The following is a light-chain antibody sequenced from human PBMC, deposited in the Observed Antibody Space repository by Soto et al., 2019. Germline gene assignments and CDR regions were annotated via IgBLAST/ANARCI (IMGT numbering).Light chain of an antibody. V-gene: IGKV1-27*01. J-gene: IGKJ1*01. Sequence: DIQMTQSPSSLSASVGDRVTITCRASQGISNYLAWYQQKPVKAPKLLIYAASTLQSGVPFRFSGSGSGTDFTLTISSLQPEDAAIYYCQKYDRAPTFGPGTKVDIK. CDR3: QKYDRAPT. CDR1: QGISNY. CDR2: AAS.